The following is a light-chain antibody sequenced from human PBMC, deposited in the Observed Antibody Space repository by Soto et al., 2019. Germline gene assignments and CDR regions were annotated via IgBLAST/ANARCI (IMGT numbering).Light chain of an antibody. CDR3: QQSYSTPLT. CDR2: AAS. Sequence: DIQMTQSPSSLSASVGHRVTITCRASQSISSYLNWYQQKPGKAPKLLIYAASSLQSGVPSRFSGSGSGTDFTLTISSLQPEDFAPYYCQQSYSTPLTLGGGTKVEIK. V-gene: IGKV1-39*01. CDR1: QSISSY. J-gene: IGKJ4*01.